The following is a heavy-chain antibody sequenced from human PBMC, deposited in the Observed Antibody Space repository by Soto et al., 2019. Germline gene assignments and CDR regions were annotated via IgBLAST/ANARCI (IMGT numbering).Heavy chain of an antibody. CDR3: AKPWTLHYIWGSYRHAALGDDAFDI. CDR2: ISGSGGST. J-gene: IGHJ3*02. Sequence: PGGSLRLSCAASGFTFSSYAMSWVRQAPGKGLEWVSAISGSGGSTYYADSVKGRFTISRDNSKNTLYLQMNSLRAEDTAVYYCAKPWTLHYIWGSYRHAALGDDAFDIWGQGTMVAVSS. V-gene: IGHV3-23*01. CDR1: GFTFSSYA. D-gene: IGHD3-16*02.